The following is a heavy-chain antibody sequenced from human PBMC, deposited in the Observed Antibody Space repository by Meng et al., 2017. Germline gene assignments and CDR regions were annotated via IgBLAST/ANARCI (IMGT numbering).Heavy chain of an antibody. CDR3: ARGPYYDYVWGSYRSSYFDY. Sequence: SETLSLTCTVSGGSISSGGYYWSWIRQHPGKGLEWIGYIYYSGSTYYNPSLKSRVTISVDTSKNQFSLKLSSVTAADTAVYYCARGPYYDYVWGSYRSSYFDYWGQGTLVTVSS. CDR2: IYYSGST. CDR1: GGSISSGGYY. D-gene: IGHD3-16*02. V-gene: IGHV4-31*03. J-gene: IGHJ4*02.